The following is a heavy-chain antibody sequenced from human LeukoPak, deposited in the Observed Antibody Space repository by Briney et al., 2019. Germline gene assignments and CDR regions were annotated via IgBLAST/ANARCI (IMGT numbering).Heavy chain of an antibody. CDR1: GGTFSSYA. D-gene: IGHD1-1*01. CDR2: IIPIFGTA. V-gene: IGHV1-69*06. Sequence: SVKVSCKASGGTFSSYAISWVRQAPGQGLEWMGGIIPIFGTANYAQKFQGRVTITADKSTSTAYMELSSLRSEDTAVYYCAKATGGGGTSTVFDYWGQGTLVTVSS. CDR3: AKATGGGGTSTVFDY. J-gene: IGHJ4*02.